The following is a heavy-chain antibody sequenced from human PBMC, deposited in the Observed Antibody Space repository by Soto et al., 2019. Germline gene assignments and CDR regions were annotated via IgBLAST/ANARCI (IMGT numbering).Heavy chain of an antibody. D-gene: IGHD3-10*02. CDR3: ASVRGGYYYAMDV. Sequence: SETLSLTCTFSGVSISSSSYYWGWIRQPPGKGLEWIGSIYYSGSTYYNPSLKSRVTISVDKSKNQFSLKLSSVTAADTAVYYCASVRGGYYYAMDVWGQGTTVTVSS. V-gene: IGHV4-39*07. CDR1: GVSISSSSYY. CDR2: IYYSGST. J-gene: IGHJ6*02.